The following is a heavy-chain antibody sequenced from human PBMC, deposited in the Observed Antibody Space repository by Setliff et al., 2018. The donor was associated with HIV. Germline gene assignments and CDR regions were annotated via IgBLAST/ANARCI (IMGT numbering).Heavy chain of an antibody. CDR3: TTDLGSGRFSWNNN. J-gene: IGHJ4*02. CDR2: IKRKSDGGTA. Sequence: GGSLRLSCAVSGLNFNNAWMSWVRQAPGKGLEWVGRIKRKSDGGTADYAAPVQGRFTISRDDSKKTLYLQMNSLKTEDTAIYYCTTDLGSGRFSWNNNWGQGTLVTVSS. D-gene: IGHD1-26*01. V-gene: IGHV3-15*01. CDR1: GLNFNNAW.